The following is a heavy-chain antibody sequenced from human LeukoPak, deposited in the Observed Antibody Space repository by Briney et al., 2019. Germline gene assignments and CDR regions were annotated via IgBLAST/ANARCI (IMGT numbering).Heavy chain of an antibody. CDR1: GGSISSGSYY. CDR3: ARGGFLVQNHFDP. V-gene: IGHV4-61*02. Sequence: SETLSLTCTVPGGSISSGSYYWSWIRQPAGKGLEWIGRIHRSGSTAYNPSVKSRVTISLDTSKNQFSLKLNSVTAADTAVYYCARGGFLVQNHFDPWGQGTLVTVSS. J-gene: IGHJ5*02. D-gene: IGHD3-3*01. CDR2: IHRSGST.